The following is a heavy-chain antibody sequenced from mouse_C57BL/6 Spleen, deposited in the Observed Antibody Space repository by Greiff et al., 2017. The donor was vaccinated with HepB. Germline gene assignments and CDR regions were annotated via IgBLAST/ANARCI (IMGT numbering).Heavy chain of an antibody. Sequence: EVQLQESGGGLVQPGGSMKLSCVASGFTFSNYWMNWVRQSPEKGLEWVAQIRLKSDNYATHYAESVKGRFTISRDDSKSSVYLQMNNLRAEDTGIYYCTSLIGAYWGQGTLVTVSA. J-gene: IGHJ3*01. CDR2: IRLKSDNYAT. CDR3: TSLIGAY. D-gene: IGHD6-1*01. V-gene: IGHV6-3*01. CDR1: GFTFSNYW.